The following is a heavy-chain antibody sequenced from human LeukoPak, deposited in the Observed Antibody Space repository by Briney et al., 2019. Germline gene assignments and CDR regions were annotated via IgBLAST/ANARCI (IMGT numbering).Heavy chain of an antibody. V-gene: IGHV1-69*01. CDR2: IIPIFGTA. D-gene: IGHD6-19*01. J-gene: IGHJ4*02. Sequence: GASAKVSCKASGGTFSSYAISWVRQAPGQGLEWMGGIIPIFGTANYAQKFQGRVTITADESTSTAYMELSSLRSEDTAVYYCARVSIAVAAGDFDYWGQGTLVTVSS. CDR1: GGTFSSYA. CDR3: ARVSIAVAAGDFDY.